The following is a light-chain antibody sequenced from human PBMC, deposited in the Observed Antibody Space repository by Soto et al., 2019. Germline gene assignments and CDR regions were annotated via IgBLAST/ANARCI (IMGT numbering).Light chain of an antibody. CDR3: QQYNNWPPWT. CDR1: QSVSSN. V-gene: IGKV3-15*01. Sequence: EIVMTQSPATLSVSPGERATLSCRASQSVSSNLAWYQQKPGQAPRLLIYGASTRATVIPARFSGSGSGTELTLTISSLQSEHLAVYSCQQYNNWPPWTFGQGTQVEIK. CDR2: GAS. J-gene: IGKJ1*01.